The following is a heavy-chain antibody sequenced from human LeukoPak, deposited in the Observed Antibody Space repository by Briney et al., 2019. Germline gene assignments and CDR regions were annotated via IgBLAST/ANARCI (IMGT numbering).Heavy chain of an antibody. Sequence: GGSLRLSCAASGFSFANYAMSWVRQAPGKGLEWVSSIRGSGGSTNYADSVKGRLTISRDNSKNTLSLQMNSLRAEDTALYYCAKGGPYSDSSQSWFAPWGQGTLVTVSS. CDR2: IRGSGGST. D-gene: IGHD6-13*01. J-gene: IGHJ5*02. CDR1: GFSFANYA. CDR3: AKGGPYSDSSQSWFAP. V-gene: IGHV3-23*01.